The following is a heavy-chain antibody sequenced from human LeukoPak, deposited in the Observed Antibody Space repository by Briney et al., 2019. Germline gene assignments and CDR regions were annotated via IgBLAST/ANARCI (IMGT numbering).Heavy chain of an antibody. J-gene: IGHJ6*04. V-gene: IGHV3-11*04. CDR3: ARVAFGELWGMDV. CDR2: ISTGGSTI. D-gene: IGHD3-10*01. Sequence: GGSLRLSCAASGFTFSDYYMSWIRQAPGKGLQWVSYISTGGSTIYYADSVKGRFTISRDNAKNSLYLQMNSLRAEDTAVYHCARVAFGELWGMDVWGKGTTVTISS. CDR1: GFTFSDYY.